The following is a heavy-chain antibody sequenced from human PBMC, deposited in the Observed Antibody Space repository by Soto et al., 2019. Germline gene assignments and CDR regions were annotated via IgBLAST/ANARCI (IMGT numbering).Heavy chain of an antibody. J-gene: IGHJ6*02. Sequence: GASVKVSCKASGGTFSSYAISWVRQAPGQGLEWMGGIIPIFGTANYAQKFQGRVTITADESTSTAYMELSSLRSEDTAVYYCARGRNPLSYYYGMDVWGQGTTVTVSS. D-gene: IGHD1-1*01. CDR2: IIPIFGTA. CDR1: GGTFSSYA. V-gene: IGHV1-69*13. CDR3: ARGRNPLSYYYGMDV.